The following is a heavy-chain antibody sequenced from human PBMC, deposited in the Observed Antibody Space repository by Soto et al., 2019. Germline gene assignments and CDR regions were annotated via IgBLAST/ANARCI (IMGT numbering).Heavy chain of an antibody. D-gene: IGHD3-10*01. CDR2: ISGNGGST. V-gene: IGHV3-64*01. CDR3: ARRGYGLYVDY. J-gene: IGHJ4*02. Sequence: EVQLVESGGGLVQPGGSLRLSCAASGFTFSSYAMHWVRQAPGKGLEYVSAISGNGGSTYYANSVKGRFTISRDNSKNTLYLQMGSLRAGDMAVYYCARRGYGLYVDYWGQGTLVSVYS. CDR1: GFTFSSYA.